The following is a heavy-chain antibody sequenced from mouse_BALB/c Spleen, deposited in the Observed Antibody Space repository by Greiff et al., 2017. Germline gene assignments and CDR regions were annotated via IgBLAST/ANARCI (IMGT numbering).Heavy chain of an antibody. CDR2: ISSGGST. CDR3: ARGGYGNYVSPFAY. Sequence: EVKLMESGGGLVKPGGSLKLSCAASGFTFSSYAMSWVRPTPEKRLEWVASISSGGSTYYPDSVKGRFTISRDNARNILYLQMSSRRSEDTAMYYCARGGYGNYVSPFAYWGQGTLVTVSA. V-gene: IGHV5-6-5*01. CDR1: GFTFSSYA. D-gene: IGHD2-10*02. J-gene: IGHJ3*01.